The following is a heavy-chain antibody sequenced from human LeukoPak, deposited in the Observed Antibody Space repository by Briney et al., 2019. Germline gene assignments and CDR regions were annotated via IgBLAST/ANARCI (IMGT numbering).Heavy chain of an antibody. CDR1: GGTFSSYA. CDR3: AAAGELYYYDSSGYYPY. V-gene: IGHV1-69*13. D-gene: IGHD3-22*01. J-gene: IGHJ4*02. CDR2: IIPIFGTA. Sequence: SVKVSCKASGGTFSSYAISWVRQAPGQGPEWMGGIIPIFGTANYAQKFQGRVTITADESTSTAYMELSSLRSEDTAVYYCAAAGELYYYDSSGYYPYWGQGTLVTVSS.